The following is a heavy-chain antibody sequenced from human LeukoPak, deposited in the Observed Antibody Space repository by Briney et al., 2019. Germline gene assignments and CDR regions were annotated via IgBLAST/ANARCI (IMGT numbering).Heavy chain of an antibody. V-gene: IGHV3-30-3*01. J-gene: IGHJ4*02. CDR1: GFTFSSYA. Sequence: PGGSLRLSCAASGFTFSSYAMHWVRQAPGKGLEWVAVISYDGSNKYYADSVKGRFTISRDNSKNTLYLQMNSLRAEDTAVYYCNVGRYSTDYWGQGTLVTVSS. D-gene: IGHD3-10*01. CDR3: NVGRYSTDY. CDR2: ISYDGSNK.